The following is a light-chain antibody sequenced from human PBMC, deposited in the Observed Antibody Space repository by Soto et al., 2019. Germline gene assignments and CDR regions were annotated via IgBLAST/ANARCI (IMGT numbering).Light chain of an antibody. CDR2: GAS. CDR3: LQYGGSPRT. Sequence: EDVLTQSPGTLSLSPGERATLSCRASQSVSSSYLAWYQQKPGQAPRLLIYGASSRATGIPDRFSGSGSGTDFTLTISRLEPEDFAMYYCLQYGGSPRTFGQGTKVDI. V-gene: IGKV3-20*01. J-gene: IGKJ1*01. CDR1: QSVSSSY.